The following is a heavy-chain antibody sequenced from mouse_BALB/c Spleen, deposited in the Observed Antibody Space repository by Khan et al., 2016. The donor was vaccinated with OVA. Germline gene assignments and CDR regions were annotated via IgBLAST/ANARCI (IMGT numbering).Heavy chain of an antibody. V-gene: IGHV3-2*02. CDR1: GYSITSNYA. J-gene: IGHJ4*01. Sequence: EVQLQESGPGLVKPSQSLSLTCTVTGYSITSNYAWNWIRQFPGNKLEWMGYISYSGTTSYNPSLKSQISITRDTSKNQFFLQLNSVTTEDSATYYWARGNYYGYAMDYWGQGTSVTVSA. D-gene: IGHD1-1*01. CDR2: ISYSGTT. CDR3: ARGNYYGYAMDY.